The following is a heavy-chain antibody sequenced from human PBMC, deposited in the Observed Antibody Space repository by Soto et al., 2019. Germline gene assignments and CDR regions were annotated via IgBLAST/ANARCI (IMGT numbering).Heavy chain of an antibody. Sequence: GGSLRLSCAASGFTFSSYGMHWVRQAPGKGLEWVAVIWYDGSNKYYADSVKGRFTISRDNSKNTLYLQMNSLRAEDTAVYYCASVVPHYYYYMDVWGKGTTVTVSS. V-gene: IGHV3-33*01. J-gene: IGHJ6*03. CDR1: GFTFSSYG. CDR3: ASVVPHYYYYMDV. CDR2: IWYDGSNK.